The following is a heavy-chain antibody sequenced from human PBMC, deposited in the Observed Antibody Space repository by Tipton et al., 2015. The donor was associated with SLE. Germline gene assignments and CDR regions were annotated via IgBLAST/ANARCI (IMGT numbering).Heavy chain of an antibody. J-gene: IGHJ6*02. CDR2: VYNSGNT. Sequence: TLSLTFTVSGGSISSSGYYWSWIRQPPGKGLEWIGYVYNSGNTKYNPSLESRVSISVDMSKNHFSLKLNSVTAADTAVYYCATVGANGGWTSYYARAGWGQGTTVSVSS. CDR3: ATVGANGGWTSYYARAG. V-gene: IGHV4-61*03. CDR1: GGSISSSGYY. D-gene: IGHD4/OR15-4a*01.